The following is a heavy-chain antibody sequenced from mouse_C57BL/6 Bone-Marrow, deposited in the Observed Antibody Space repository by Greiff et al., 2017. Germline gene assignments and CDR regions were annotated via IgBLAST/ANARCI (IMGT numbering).Heavy chain of an antibody. CDR3: ARSRLTGTLDY. Sequence: VQLQQSGAELVKPGASVKMSCKASGYTFTSYWITWVKQRPGQGLEWIGDIYPGSGNTYYNEKFKGKATLTAEKSSSTAYMQLSSLTSEDSAVYFCARSRLTGTLDYWGQSTTLTVSS. J-gene: IGHJ2*01. CDR1: GYTFTSYW. CDR2: IYPGSGNT. D-gene: IGHD4-1*01. V-gene: IGHV1-55*01.